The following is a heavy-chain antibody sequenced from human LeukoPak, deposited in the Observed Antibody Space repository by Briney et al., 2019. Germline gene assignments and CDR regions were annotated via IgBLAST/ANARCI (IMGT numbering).Heavy chain of an antibody. CDR1: GFTFSSYA. Sequence: PGGSLRLSCAASGFTFSSYAMSWVRQAPGKGLEWVSAISGSGGSTYYADSVKGRFTVSRGNSKNTLYVQMKSLRAEDTAVYYCAKDFVVVPGNVNYFDYWGQGTLVTVSS. J-gene: IGHJ4*02. CDR2: ISGSGGST. V-gene: IGHV3-23*01. CDR3: AKDFVVVPGNVNYFDY. D-gene: IGHD2-21*02.